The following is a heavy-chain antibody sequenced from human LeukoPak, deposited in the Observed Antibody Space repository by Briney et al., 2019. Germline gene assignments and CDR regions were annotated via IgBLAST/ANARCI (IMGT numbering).Heavy chain of an antibody. Sequence: GGSLRLPCAASGFTFSSYSMNWVRQAPGKGLEWVSSISSSSSYIYYADSVKGRFTISRDNAKNSLYLQMNSLRAEDTAVYYCAKDLEPQLVGAADYWGQGTLVTVSS. CDR3: AKDLEPQLVGAADY. V-gene: IGHV3-21*01. D-gene: IGHD1-26*01. CDR1: GFTFSSYS. CDR2: ISSSSSYI. J-gene: IGHJ4*02.